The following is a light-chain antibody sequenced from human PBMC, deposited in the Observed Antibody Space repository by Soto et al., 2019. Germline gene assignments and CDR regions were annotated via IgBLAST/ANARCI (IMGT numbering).Light chain of an antibody. V-gene: IGLV2-8*01. CDR3: SSFAGGGNPVL. Sequence: HSALTQPPSASGSLGQSVTISCTGTSSDVGGYNYVSWHQQHPGKAPKLMIYEVTERPSGVPDRFSGSKSGNTASLTVSGLQAEDEADYYCSSFAGGGNPVLFGGGTKLTVL. CDR1: SSDVGGYNY. J-gene: IGLJ2*01. CDR2: EVT.